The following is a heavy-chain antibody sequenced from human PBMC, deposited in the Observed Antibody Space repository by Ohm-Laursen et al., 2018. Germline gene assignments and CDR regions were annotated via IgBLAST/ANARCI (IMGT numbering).Heavy chain of an antibody. CDR2: IYYSGST. Sequence: TLSLTCTVSGGSISSGNYYWSWIRQYPGKGLEWIGYIYYSGSTYYNPSLKSRATISVDTSKNQFSLKLSSVTAADTAVYYCAGVREAYTNPYFDHWGQGTLVTVSS. CDR3: AGVREAYTNPYFDH. D-gene: IGHD2-2*02. V-gene: IGHV4-31*03. J-gene: IGHJ4*02. CDR1: GGSISSGNYY.